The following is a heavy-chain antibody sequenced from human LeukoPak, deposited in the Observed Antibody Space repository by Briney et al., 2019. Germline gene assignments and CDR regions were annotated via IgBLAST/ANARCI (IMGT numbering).Heavy chain of an antibody. CDR3: AREYYYGSGSYSDY. Sequence: SSETLSLTCTVSGYSISSGYYWGWIRQPPGKGLEWIGSIYHSGSTYYNPSLKSRVTISVDTSKNQFSLKLSSVTAADTAVYYCAREYYYGSGSYSDYWGQGTLVTVSS. J-gene: IGHJ4*02. D-gene: IGHD3-10*01. CDR2: IYHSGST. V-gene: IGHV4-38-2*02. CDR1: GYSISSGYY.